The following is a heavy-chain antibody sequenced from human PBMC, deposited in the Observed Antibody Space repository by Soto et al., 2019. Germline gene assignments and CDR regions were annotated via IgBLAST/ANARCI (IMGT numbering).Heavy chain of an antibody. Sequence: QVQLQESGPGLVEPSQTLSLTCTVSGGPISNAFYYWSWIRQPAGKGQEWIGQIYNSGSSYGNPSLKIQVTISIDTSKNQFSLKLNSVTAADTAVYYCARGPSGDKVDYWGQGTLVTVSS. J-gene: IGHJ4*02. CDR1: GGPISNAFYY. CDR2: IYNSGSS. V-gene: IGHV4-30-4*01. D-gene: IGHD1-26*01. CDR3: ARGPSGDKVDY.